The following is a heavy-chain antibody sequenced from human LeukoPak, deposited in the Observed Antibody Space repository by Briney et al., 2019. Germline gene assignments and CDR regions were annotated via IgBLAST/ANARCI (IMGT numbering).Heavy chain of an antibody. CDR2: IYYSGST. CDR1: GGSISSYY. D-gene: IGHD3-3*01. CDR3: ARVPRITIFGVGHGGMDV. V-gene: IGHV4-59*01. J-gene: IGHJ6*02. Sequence: SETLSLTCTVSGGSISSYYWSWIRQPPGKGLECIGYIYYSGSTNYNPSLKSRVTISVDTSKNQFSLKLSSVTAADTAVYYCARVPRITIFGVGHGGMDVWGQGTTVTVSS.